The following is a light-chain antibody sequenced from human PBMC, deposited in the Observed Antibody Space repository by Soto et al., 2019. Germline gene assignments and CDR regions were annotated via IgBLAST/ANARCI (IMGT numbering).Light chain of an antibody. J-gene: IGKJ1*01. CDR1: QIVSSSY. Sequence: EIVLTQSPGTLSLSPGDRATLSCRASQIVSSSYLAWYQQKPGQAPRPLMDGASNRATGIPDRFSGSGFGTYFTLTMSGLEPEDFAVYYCQKYVSSRRTLGKGTKVEVK. CDR3: QKYVSSRRT. CDR2: GAS. V-gene: IGKV3-20*01.